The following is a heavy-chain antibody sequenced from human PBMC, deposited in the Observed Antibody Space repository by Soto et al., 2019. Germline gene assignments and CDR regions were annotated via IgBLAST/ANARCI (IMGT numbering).Heavy chain of an antibody. D-gene: IGHD2-15*01. CDR3: ARDTPPGYCSGGSCYPLDY. CDR2: ISSSSSFT. J-gene: IGHJ4*02. V-gene: IGHV3-11*06. Sequence: GGSLRLSCAASGFTFSDYYMSWIRQAPGKGLEWLSYISSSSSFTNYADSVKGRFTISRDNAKNSLYLQMNSLRAEDTAVYYCARDTPPGYCSGGSCYPLDYWGQGTLVTVSS. CDR1: GFTFSDYY.